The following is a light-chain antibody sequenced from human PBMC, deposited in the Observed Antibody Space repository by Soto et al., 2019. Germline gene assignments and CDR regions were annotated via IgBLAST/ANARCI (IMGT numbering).Light chain of an antibody. J-gene: IGLJ1*01. Sequence: QSALTQAPSASGSPRQSVTISCTGTSSDVGGYNYVSWYQQHPGKAPKLMIYEVSKRPSGVPDRFSGSKSGNTASLTVSGLQAEDEADYYCSSYAGSNNFVFGTGTKVTVL. CDR2: EVS. CDR3: SSYAGSNNFV. V-gene: IGLV2-8*01. CDR1: SSDVGGYNY.